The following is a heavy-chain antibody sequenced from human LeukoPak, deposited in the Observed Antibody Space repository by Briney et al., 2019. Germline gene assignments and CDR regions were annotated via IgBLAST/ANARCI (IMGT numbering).Heavy chain of an antibody. Sequence: SETLSLTCTVSGGSISSYYWSWIRQPPGKGLEWIGYIYYSGSTYYNPSLKSRVTISVDTSKNQFSLKLSSVTAADTAVYYCARAPRKSGYSYGSSNFDYWGQGTLVTVSS. CDR1: GGSISSYY. V-gene: IGHV4-59*12. J-gene: IGHJ4*02. CDR2: IYYSGST. CDR3: ARAPRKSGYSYGSSNFDY. D-gene: IGHD5-18*01.